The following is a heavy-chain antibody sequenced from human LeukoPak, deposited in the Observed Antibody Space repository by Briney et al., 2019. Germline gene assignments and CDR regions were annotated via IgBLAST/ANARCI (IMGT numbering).Heavy chain of an antibody. CDR2: MSGIGGFV. Sequence: GGSLRLSSAASGFTFSAYTMNWVRQAPGKGLEWVSSMSGIGGFVHYADSVKGRFTISRDNAKSSLYLQMNSLRAEDTAVYYCARDQRRTTVTFLYNYYYGMDVWGQGTTVTVSS. J-gene: IGHJ6*02. V-gene: IGHV3-21*01. CDR1: GFTFSAYT. CDR3: ARDQRRTTVTFLYNYYYGMDV. D-gene: IGHD4-17*01.